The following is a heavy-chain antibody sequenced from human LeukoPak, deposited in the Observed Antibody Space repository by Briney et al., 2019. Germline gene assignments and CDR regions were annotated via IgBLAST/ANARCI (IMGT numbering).Heavy chain of an antibody. Sequence: SETLSLTCTVSGCSISSSSYYWGWIRQPPGKGREWIGSIYYSGSTYYNPSLKRRVTISVDTSKNQFSLKLSSVTAADTAVYYRARHASRDAFDIWGQGTMVTVSS. CDR1: GCSISSSSYY. V-gene: IGHV4-39*01. J-gene: IGHJ3*02. CDR2: IYYSGST. CDR3: ARHASRDAFDI. D-gene: IGHD6-6*01.